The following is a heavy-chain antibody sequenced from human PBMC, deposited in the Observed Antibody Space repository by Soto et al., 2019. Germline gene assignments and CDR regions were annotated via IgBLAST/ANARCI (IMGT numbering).Heavy chain of an antibody. D-gene: IGHD2-2*01. CDR1: GYTFTGYY. CDR3: ARTHCSSTRCYVGSWDY. J-gene: IGHJ4*02. V-gene: IGHV1-2*04. CDR2: INPNSGGT. Sequence: QVQLVQSGAEVKKPGASVKVSCRASGYTFTGYYMHWVRQAPGQGLEWMGWINPNSGGTNYAQNFQGWVTTSRDPYISTGYMELSRLRSDDTAVYYCARTHCSSTRCYVGSWDYWGQGTLVTVSS.